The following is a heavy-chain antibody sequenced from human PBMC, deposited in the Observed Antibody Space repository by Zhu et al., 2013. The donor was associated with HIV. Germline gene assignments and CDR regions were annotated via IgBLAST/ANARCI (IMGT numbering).Heavy chain of an antibody. J-gene: IGHJ6*02. CDR1: GYTFTTYG. Sequence: SVKVSCKASGYTFTTYGISWVRQAPGQGLEWMGWISPYNGNTNYVQKLKGRVSMTADTSTTTAYMELRSLRSDDTAVYYCARGGDTILSVWGQGTTVTVSS. CDR3: ARGGDTILSV. D-gene: IGHD3-9*01. CDR2: ISPYNGNT. V-gene: IGHV1-18*01.